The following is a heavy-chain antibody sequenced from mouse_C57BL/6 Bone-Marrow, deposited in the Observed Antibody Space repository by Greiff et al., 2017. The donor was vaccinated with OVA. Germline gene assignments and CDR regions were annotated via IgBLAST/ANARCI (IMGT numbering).Heavy chain of an antibody. Sequence: EVNVVESGGGLVKPGGSLKLSCAASGFTFSDYGMHWVRQAPEKGLEWVAYISSGSSTIYYADTVKGRFTISRDNAKNTLFLQMTSLRSEDTAMYYCARPYYGSSYGGFAYWGQGTLVTVSA. V-gene: IGHV5-17*01. D-gene: IGHD1-1*01. J-gene: IGHJ3*01. CDR3: ARPYYGSSYGGFAY. CDR2: ISSGSSTI. CDR1: GFTFSDYG.